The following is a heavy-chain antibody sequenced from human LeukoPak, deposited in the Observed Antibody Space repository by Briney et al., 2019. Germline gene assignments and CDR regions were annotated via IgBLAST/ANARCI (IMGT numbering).Heavy chain of an antibody. J-gene: IGHJ4*02. V-gene: IGHV1-2*02. CDR2: INPSGGST. Sequence: ASVKVSCKASGYTFTSYYMHWVRQAPGQGLEWMGIINPSGGSTNYAQKFQGRVTMTRDTSISTAYMELSRLRSDDTAVYYCARVEGHYDSSGYYYWGQGTLVTVSS. CDR3: ARVEGHYDSSGYYY. CDR1: GYTFTSYY. D-gene: IGHD3-22*01.